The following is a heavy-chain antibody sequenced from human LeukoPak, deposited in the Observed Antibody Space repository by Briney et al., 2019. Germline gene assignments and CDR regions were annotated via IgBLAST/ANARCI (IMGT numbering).Heavy chain of an antibody. Sequence: GRSLRLSCAASGFTFSNYGMHWVRQAPGKGLEWVAVISSDGSKKYYGDSVKGRFTISRDDSKNTLYLQMNSLRAEDTAVYYCARYGDHGNYFDCWGQGTLVTVSS. CDR3: ARYGDHGNYFDC. D-gene: IGHD4-17*01. V-gene: IGHV3-30*03. CDR1: GFTFSNYG. J-gene: IGHJ4*02. CDR2: ISSDGSKK.